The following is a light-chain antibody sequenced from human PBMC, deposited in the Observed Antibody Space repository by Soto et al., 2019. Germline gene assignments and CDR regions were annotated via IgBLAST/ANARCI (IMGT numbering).Light chain of an antibody. CDR3: QQYDNLPCT. V-gene: IGKV1-33*01. J-gene: IGKJ1*01. Sequence: DIQMTQSPSSLSSSVGDRVTITCQASQDISNYLNWYQHKPGKAPKLLIYDASNFETGVPSRFSGSGSWTDFTFTISSLQPEDISTYYCQQYDNLPCTFGQGTKVEIK. CDR1: QDISNY. CDR2: DAS.